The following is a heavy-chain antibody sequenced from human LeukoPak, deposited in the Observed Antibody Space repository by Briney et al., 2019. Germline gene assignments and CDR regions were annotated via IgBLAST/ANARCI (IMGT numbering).Heavy chain of an antibody. J-gene: IGHJ5*02. CDR3: ARGGDIVVVVAATSTYLYNWFDP. D-gene: IGHD2-15*01. Sequence: SQTLSLTCTVSGASISSGAYYWTWIRQHPGKGLEWIGYIYYSGSTYYNPSLKSRVTISVDTSKNQFSLKLSSVTAADTAVYYCARGGDIVVVVAATSTYLYNWFDPWGQGTLVTVSS. CDR1: GASISSGAYY. CDR2: IYYSGST. V-gene: IGHV4-31*03.